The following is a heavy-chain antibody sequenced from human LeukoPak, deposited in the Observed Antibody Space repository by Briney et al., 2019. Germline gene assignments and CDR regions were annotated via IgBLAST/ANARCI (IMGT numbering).Heavy chain of an antibody. Sequence: GGSLRLSCAPSGFTFDDFAMHWVRQAPGKGQEWLALISYDGGNKNYAGSVKGRFTISRDNSKNTLYLHMSSLRPEDTAVYYCARDPPFSSGWSQNHFDYWGQGTLVTVSS. V-gene: IGHV3-30*04. CDR2: ISYDGGNK. CDR1: GFTFDDFA. CDR3: ARDPPFSSGWSQNHFDY. D-gene: IGHD6-19*01. J-gene: IGHJ4*02.